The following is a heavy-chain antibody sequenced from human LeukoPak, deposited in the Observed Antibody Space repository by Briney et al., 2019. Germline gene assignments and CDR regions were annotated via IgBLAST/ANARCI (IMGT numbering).Heavy chain of an antibody. Sequence: PGGSQRLSCAASGFTLSDYHMNWVRQAPGKGLEWLSSITTISHYIYYAGAVRGRFTISRDNAKNSLYLQMNSLRGEDTAVYYCARSGGPGTYHQLRYNWFDPWGQGTLVTVSS. D-gene: IGHD3-10*01. CDR3: ARSGGPGTYHQLRYNWFDP. CDR1: GFTLSDYH. V-gene: IGHV3-21*01. CDR2: ITTISHYI. J-gene: IGHJ5*02.